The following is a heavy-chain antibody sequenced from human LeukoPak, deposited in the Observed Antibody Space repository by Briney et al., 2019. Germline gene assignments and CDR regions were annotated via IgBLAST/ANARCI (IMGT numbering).Heavy chain of an antibody. CDR3: ARHPGSGSSLYYFDY. V-gene: IGHV5-51*01. Sequence: GESLKISCKGSGYSFTSYWIGWVRQMPGKGLEWMGIIYPGDSDTRYSPSFQGQVTISADKSISTAYLQWSSLKASDTAMYYCARHPGSGSSLYYFDYWGQGTLVTVSS. CDR2: IYPGDSDT. J-gene: IGHJ4*02. CDR1: GYSFTSYW. D-gene: IGHD1-26*01.